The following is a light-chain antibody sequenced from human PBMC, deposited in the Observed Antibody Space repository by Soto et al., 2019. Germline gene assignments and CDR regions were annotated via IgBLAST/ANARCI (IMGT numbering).Light chain of an antibody. V-gene: IGLV2-14*01. CDR2: EVT. CDR1: FSDVGGYDY. CDR3: SSRTSGSTRV. Sequence: QSALTQPASVSGSPGQSIAISCTGTFSDVGGYDYVSWYQQHPDKAPKLMIYEVTKRPSGVSNRFSGSKSGNTASLTISGLQPEDEADYYCSSRTSGSTRVFGSGTKVTV. J-gene: IGLJ1*01.